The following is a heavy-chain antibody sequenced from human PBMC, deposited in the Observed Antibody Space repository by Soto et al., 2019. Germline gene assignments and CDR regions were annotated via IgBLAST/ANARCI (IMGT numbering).Heavy chain of an antibody. CDR3: GRGLGYCSDGVYRIIDS. D-gene: IGHD2-8*01. CDR1: GYSFSTYW. V-gene: IGHV5-51*01. J-gene: IGHJ4*02. Sequence: GESLSISCRASGYSFSTYWIAWVRQMPGKGLEWMGIIYPSDSDTRYSPSFQGQVTISADKYISTAYLQWSSLKASDTAMYYCGRGLGYCSDGVYRIIDSWGQGTLVTRLL. CDR2: IYPSDSDT.